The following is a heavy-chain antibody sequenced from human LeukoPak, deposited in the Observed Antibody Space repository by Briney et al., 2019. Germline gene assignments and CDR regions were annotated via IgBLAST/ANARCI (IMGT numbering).Heavy chain of an antibody. V-gene: IGHV3-33*01. D-gene: IGHD6-25*01. CDR3: ARDSATPFDY. Sequence: LPGGSLRLSCAASGFSFSTFVMHWVRQAPGKGLEWVAVIRPDGSHISYVDPVKGRFTISRDNAKNSLYLQMNSLRAEDTAVYYCARDSATPFDYWGQGTLVTVSS. CDR2: IRPDGSHI. J-gene: IGHJ4*02. CDR1: GFSFSTFV.